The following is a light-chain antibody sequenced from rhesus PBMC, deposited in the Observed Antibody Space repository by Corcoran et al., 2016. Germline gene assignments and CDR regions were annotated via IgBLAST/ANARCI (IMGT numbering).Light chain of an antibody. V-gene: IGLV2-32*02. J-gene: IGLJ1*01. CDR1: SSDIGGYNY. CDR2: EVS. Sequence: QAALTQPRSVSGSPGQSVTISCTGTSSDIGGYNYVSWYQQHPGTAPKLMIYEVSKRPSGVSDRFSGSKSGNTASLTISGLQAEDEADYSCSSYGGSNTFIFGAGTRLTVL. CDR3: SSYGGSNTFI.